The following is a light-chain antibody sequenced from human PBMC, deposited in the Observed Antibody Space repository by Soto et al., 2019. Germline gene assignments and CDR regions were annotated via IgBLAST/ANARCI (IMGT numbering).Light chain of an antibody. CDR3: SSYTSSSTLEV. V-gene: IGLV2-14*01. J-gene: IGLJ1*01. CDR1: SSDVGCYNY. Sequence: QSVLTQPASVSGSPGQSITISCTGTSSDVGCYNYVSWYQQHPGKAPKLMIYEVSNRPSGVSNRFSGSKSGNTASLTISGLQAEDEADYYCSSYTSSSTLEVFGTGTKVTVL. CDR2: EVS.